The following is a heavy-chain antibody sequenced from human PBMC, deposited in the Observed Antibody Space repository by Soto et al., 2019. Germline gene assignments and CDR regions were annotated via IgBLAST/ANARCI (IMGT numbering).Heavy chain of an antibody. D-gene: IGHD6-6*01. CDR2: MNPNSGKT. J-gene: IGHJ6*02. V-gene: IGHV1-8*01. CDR1: GYTFTDHD. CDR3: ARREHSSAPGGMDV. Sequence: ASVKVSCKASGYTFTDHDINWVRQATGQGLEWMGWMNPNSGKTDYAQKFQGRVTMTRNTSISTAYMELSSLRSEDTAVYYCARREHSSAPGGMDVWGQGTTVTVS.